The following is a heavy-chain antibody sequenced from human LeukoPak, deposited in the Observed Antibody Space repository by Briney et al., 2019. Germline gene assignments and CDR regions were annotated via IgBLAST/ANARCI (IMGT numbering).Heavy chain of an antibody. J-gene: IGHJ6*03. Sequence: SETLSLTCTVSGGSISSYYWSWIRQPPGNGLEWIGYIYTSGSTNYNPSLKSRVTISVDTSKNQFSLKLSSVTAADTAVYYCARLLGYCSSTSCYNYYYYYYMDVWGKGTTVTVSS. CDR2: IYTSGST. V-gene: IGHV4-4*09. CDR1: GGSISSYY. D-gene: IGHD2-2*01. CDR3: ARLLGYCSSTSCYNYYYYYYMDV.